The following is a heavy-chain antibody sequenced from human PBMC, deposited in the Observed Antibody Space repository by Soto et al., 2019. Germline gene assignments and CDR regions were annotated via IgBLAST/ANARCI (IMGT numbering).Heavy chain of an antibody. CDR1: GGTFSSYA. CDR2: LIPIFGTA. CDR3: ARVSIAVAGTYYYYGMDV. D-gene: IGHD6-19*01. Sequence: QVQLVQSGAEVKKPGSSVKVSCKASGGTFSSYAISWVRQAPGQGLEWMGGLIPIFGTANYAQKSQGRVTITADESTSTAYMELSSLRSEDTAVYYCARVSIAVAGTYYYYGMDVWGPGTTVTVAS. J-gene: IGHJ6*02. V-gene: IGHV1-69*01.